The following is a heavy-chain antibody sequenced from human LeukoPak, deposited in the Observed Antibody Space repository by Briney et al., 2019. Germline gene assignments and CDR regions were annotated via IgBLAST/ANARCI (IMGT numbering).Heavy chain of an antibody. CDR2: ISGSGGST. J-gene: IGHJ3*02. V-gene: IGHV3-23*01. CDR3: AKEYAIFGVVMNAFDI. Sequence: GSLRLSCAASGFTFSSYAMSWVRQAPGKGLEWVSAISGSGGSTYYADSVKGRFTISRDNSKNTLYLQMNSLRAEDTAVYYCAKEYAIFGVVMNAFDIWGQGTMVTVSS. CDR1: GFTFSSYA. D-gene: IGHD3-3*01.